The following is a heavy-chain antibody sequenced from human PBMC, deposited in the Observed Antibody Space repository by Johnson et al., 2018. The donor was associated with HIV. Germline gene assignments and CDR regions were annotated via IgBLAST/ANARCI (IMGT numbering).Heavy chain of an antibody. CDR1: GFTFSSYA. J-gene: IGHJ3*01. CDR2: ISYDGSNK. Sequence: VQLVESGGGVVQPGRSLRLSCAASGFTFSSYAMHWVRQAPGKGLEWVAVISYDGSNKYYADSVKGGFTISRDNSKNTVYLQVNSLSHEDTAVYYCAKNNEVWGLLPVDAFDVWGQGTSITVSS. D-gene: IGHD1-26*01. CDR3: AKNNEVWGLLPVDAFDV. V-gene: IGHV3-30-3*02.